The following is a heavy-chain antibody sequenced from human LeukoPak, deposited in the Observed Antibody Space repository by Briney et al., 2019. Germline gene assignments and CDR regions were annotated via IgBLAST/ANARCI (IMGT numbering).Heavy chain of an antibody. CDR3: ARVDSSLLYYYYMDV. V-gene: IGHV1-8*03. J-gene: IGHJ6*03. D-gene: IGHD3-22*01. CDR1: GYTFTSYD. CDR2: MNPNSGNT. Sequence: GASVKVSCKASGYTFTSYDINWVRQATGQGLEWMGWMNPNSGNTGYAQKFQGRVTITRNTSISTAYMELSSLRSEDTAVYYCARVDSSLLYYYYMDVWGKGTTVTVSS.